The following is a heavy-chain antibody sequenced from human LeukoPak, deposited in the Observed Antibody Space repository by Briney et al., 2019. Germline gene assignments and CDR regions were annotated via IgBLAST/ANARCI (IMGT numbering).Heavy chain of an antibody. J-gene: IGHJ4*02. Sequence: GGSQRLSCAASGFTMSSYAMSWVRQAPGKGLEWVSYISSSGTTIYYADSVKGRFTISRDNAKNSLYLQMNSLRAEDTAVYYCASIAAAKLSPFDYWGQGTLVTVSS. D-gene: IGHD6-13*01. V-gene: IGHV3-48*04. CDR1: GFTMSSYA. CDR2: ISSSGTTI. CDR3: ASIAAAKLSPFDY.